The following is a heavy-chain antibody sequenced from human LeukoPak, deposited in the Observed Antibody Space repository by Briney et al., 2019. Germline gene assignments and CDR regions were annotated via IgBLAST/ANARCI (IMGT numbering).Heavy chain of an antibody. D-gene: IGHD3-22*01. V-gene: IGHV1-2*04. CDR2: INPNSGGI. CDR3: ARSTYYYDSSGYARVSVNFDY. Sequence: ASVKVSCKASGYTFTGYYMHWVRQAPGQGLEWMGWINPNSGGINYAQKFQGWVTMTRDTSISTAYMELSRLRSDDTAVYYCARSTYYYDSSGYARVSVNFDYWGRGTLVTVSS. CDR1: GYTFTGYY. J-gene: IGHJ4*02.